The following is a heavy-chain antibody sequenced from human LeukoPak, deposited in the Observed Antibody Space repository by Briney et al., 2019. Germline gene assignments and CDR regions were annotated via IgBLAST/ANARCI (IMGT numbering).Heavy chain of an antibody. V-gene: IGHV3-21*01. CDR3: ARNSGSPTYYFDY. J-gene: IGHJ4*02. CDR2: ISSSSSYI. D-gene: IGHD1-26*01. Sequence: PGGSLRLSCAASGFTFSSYSMNWVRQAPGKGQEWVSSISSSSSYIYYADSVKGRFTISRDNAKNSLYLQMNSLRAEDTAVYYCARNSGSPTYYFDYWGQGTLVTVSS. CDR1: GFTFSSYS.